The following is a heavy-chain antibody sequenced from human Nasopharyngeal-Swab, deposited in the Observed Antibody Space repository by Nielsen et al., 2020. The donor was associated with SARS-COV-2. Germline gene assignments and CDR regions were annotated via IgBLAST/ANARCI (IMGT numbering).Heavy chain of an antibody. J-gene: IGHJ4*02. CDR3: ARAKPGIAVAGSGWVDY. Sequence: SETLSLTCAVSGGSISSSNWWSWVRQPPGKGLEWIGEINHSGSTNYNPSLKSRVTISVDTSKNQFSLKLSSVTAADTAVYYCARAKPGIAVAGSGWVDYWGQGTLVTVSS. D-gene: IGHD6-19*01. V-gene: IGHV4-4*02. CDR2: INHSGST. CDR1: GGSISSSNW.